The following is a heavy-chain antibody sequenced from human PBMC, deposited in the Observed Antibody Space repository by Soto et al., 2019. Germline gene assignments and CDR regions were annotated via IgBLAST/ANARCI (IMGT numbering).Heavy chain of an antibody. D-gene: IGHD3-22*01. CDR1: GFTFSDYY. J-gene: IGHJ4*02. CDR3: GRSHLYYDSSGYADY. CDR2: ISSSGSTI. Sequence: QVPLVESGGGLVKPGGSLRLSCAASGFTFSDYYMSWIRQAPGKGLEWVSYISSSGSTIYYADSVKGRFTISRDNAXXSLYLQMNSLRAEDTAVYYCGRSHLYYDSSGYADYWGQGTLVTVSS. V-gene: IGHV3-11*01.